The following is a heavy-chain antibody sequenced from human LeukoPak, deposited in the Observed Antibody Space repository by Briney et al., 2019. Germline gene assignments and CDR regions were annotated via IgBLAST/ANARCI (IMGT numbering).Heavy chain of an antibody. CDR2: IISKVDGGTT. Sequence: GGSLRLSCAASGFTFTDARMSWVRQAPGKGLEWVGRIISKVDGGTTDYAAPAKDRFTISRDDSKDSLYLQMNSLKTEDTAVYYCTTEEIAVVVDAILGASFDFWGQGTLVTVSS. D-gene: IGHD2-15*01. V-gene: IGHV3-15*01. J-gene: IGHJ4*02. CDR3: TTEEIAVVVDAILGASFDF. CDR1: GFTFTDAR.